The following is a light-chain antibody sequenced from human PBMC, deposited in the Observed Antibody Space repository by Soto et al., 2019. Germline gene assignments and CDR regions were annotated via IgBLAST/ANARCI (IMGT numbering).Light chain of an antibody. V-gene: IGLV2-8*01. CDR3: SSYAGSNMGV. Sequence: QSALTQPRSVSGSPGQSVTISCTGTSSDVGGYNYVSWYQQHPGKAPKLMIYEVSQRPSGVPDRFSASKSGDTASLTVSGLRAEDEADYYCSSYAGSNMGVFGSGTKLTVL. CDR2: EVS. J-gene: IGLJ1*01. CDR1: SSDVGGYNY.